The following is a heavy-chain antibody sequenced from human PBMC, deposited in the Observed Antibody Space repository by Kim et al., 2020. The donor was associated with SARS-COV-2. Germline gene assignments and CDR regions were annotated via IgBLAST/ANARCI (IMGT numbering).Heavy chain of an antibody. CDR1: GGSISSYY. J-gene: IGHJ4*02. V-gene: IGHV4-59*01. CDR2: IYYSGST. CDR3: ARDRGPKYYDILTGYTGGGYFDY. D-gene: IGHD3-9*01. Sequence: SETLSLTCTVSGGSISSYYWSWIRQPPGKGLEWIGYIYYSGSTNYNPSLKSRVTISVDTSKNQFSLKLSSVTAADTAVYYCARDRGPKYYDILTGYTGGGYFDYWGQGTLVTVSS.